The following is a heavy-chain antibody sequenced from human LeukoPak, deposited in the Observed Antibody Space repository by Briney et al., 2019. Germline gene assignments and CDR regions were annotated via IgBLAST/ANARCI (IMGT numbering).Heavy chain of an antibody. CDR3: ARDFLPPKASYYYGMDV. CDR2: IYTSGST. CDR1: GGSISSYY. V-gene: IGHV4-4*07. D-gene: IGHD2/OR15-2a*01. Sequence: PSETLSLTCTVSGGSISSYYWSWIRQPAGKGLEWIGRIYTSGSTNYNPSLKSRVTMSVDTSKNQFSLKLSSVTAADTAVYYCARDFLPPKASYYYGMDVWGQGTTVTVSS. J-gene: IGHJ6*02.